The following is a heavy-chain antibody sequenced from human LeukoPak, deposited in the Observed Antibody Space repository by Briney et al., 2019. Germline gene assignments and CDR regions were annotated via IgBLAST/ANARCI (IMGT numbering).Heavy chain of an antibody. D-gene: IGHD3-22*01. CDR3: ARVPLHDDSGHYYPH. Sequence: ASVKVSCKASGYTFTSYYMHWVRQAPGQGLEWMGIINPSGGSTSYAQKFQGRVTMTRDTSTSTVYMELSSLRSEDTAVCYCARVPLHDDSGHYYPHWGQGTLVTVSS. CDR1: GYTFTSYY. V-gene: IGHV1-46*01. CDR2: INPSGGST. J-gene: IGHJ1*01.